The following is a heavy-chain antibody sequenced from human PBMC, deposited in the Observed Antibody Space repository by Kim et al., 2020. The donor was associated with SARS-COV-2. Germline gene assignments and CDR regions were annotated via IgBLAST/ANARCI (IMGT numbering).Heavy chain of an antibody. Sequence: ASVKVSCKASGYTFTSYGISWVRQAPGQGLEWMGWISAYNGNTNYAQKLQGRVTMTTDTSTSTAYMELRSLRSDDTAVYYCARDRYYYGSGSYAARGRLDPWGQGTLVTVSS. CDR3: ARDRYYYGSGSYAARGRLDP. CDR1: GYTFTSYG. V-gene: IGHV1-18*01. CDR2: ISAYNGNT. D-gene: IGHD3-10*01. J-gene: IGHJ5*02.